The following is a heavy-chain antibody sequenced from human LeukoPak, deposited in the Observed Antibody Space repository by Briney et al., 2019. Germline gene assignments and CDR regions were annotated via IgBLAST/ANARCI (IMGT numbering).Heavy chain of an antibody. D-gene: IGHD1-26*01. CDR2: INPNSGGT. V-gene: IGHV1-2*02. J-gene: IGHJ4*02. Sequence: ASVKVSCKASGYTFTGYQIHWVRQAPGQGLEWMGWINPNSGGTNYAQKFQGRVTMTRDTSISTAYMELCSLRSDDTAVYYCARAVGGNYRRPIDYWGQGSLVTVSS. CDR1: GYTFTGYQ. CDR3: ARAVGGNYRRPIDY.